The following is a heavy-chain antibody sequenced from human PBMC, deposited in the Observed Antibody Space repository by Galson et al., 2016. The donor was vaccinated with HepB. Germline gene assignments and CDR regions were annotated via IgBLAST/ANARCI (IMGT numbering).Heavy chain of an antibody. CDR1: GGSFSGYY. CDR2: INHSGRT. D-gene: IGHD2/OR15-2a*01. J-gene: IGHJ6*02. V-gene: IGHV4-34*01. Sequence: SETLSPTCVVYGGSFSGYYWSWIRQAPGKGLEWLGEINHSGRTKYNPSLKSRVTISVDTSKNQFSLRLSSVTAADTAVYYCVRGKPRIPVYGMDVWGQGTTVTVSS. CDR3: VRGKPRIPVYGMDV.